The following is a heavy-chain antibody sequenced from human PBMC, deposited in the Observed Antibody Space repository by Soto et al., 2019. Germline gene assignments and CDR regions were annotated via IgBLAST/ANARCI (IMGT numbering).Heavy chain of an antibody. Sequence: TLSLPCAVPGVSISSHYWSWIRQPPGKGLGWIGYIYYSGSTNYSPSRKSRVTISVHTSKNKFSLKPSTVTAAETAVYYCAGMLSYYYGSGTELYYGMDVWGQGTMVTVSS. D-gene: IGHD3-10*01. J-gene: IGHJ6*02. CDR1: GVSISSHY. CDR2: IYYSGST. CDR3: AGMLSYYYGSGTELYYGMDV. V-gene: IGHV4-59*11.